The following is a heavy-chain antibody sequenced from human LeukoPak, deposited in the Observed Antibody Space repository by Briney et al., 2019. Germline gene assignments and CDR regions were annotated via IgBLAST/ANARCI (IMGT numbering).Heavy chain of an antibody. Sequence: SETLSLTCAVYGGSFSGYYWSWIRQPPGKGLEWIGEIKHSGSTNYNPSLKSRVTISVDTSKNQFSLKLSSVTAADTAVYYCARGTVRAFDIWGQGTMVTVSS. CDR2: IKHSGST. CDR1: GGSFSGYY. CDR3: ARGTVRAFDI. D-gene: IGHD3-10*01. V-gene: IGHV4-34*01. J-gene: IGHJ3*02.